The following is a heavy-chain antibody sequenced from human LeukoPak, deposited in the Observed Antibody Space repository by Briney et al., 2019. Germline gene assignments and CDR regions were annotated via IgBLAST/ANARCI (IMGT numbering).Heavy chain of an antibody. V-gene: IGHV1-18*01. J-gene: IGHJ5*02. D-gene: IGHD2-2*01. CDR3: ARDLVVPAAIAWFDP. CDR2: ISAYNGNT. CDR1: GYTFTSYG. Sequence: ASVKVSCKASGYTFTSYGISWVRQAPGQGLEWMGWISAYNGNTNYAQKLQGRDTMTTDTSTSTAYMELRSLRSDDTAVYYCARDLVVPAAIAWFDPWGQGTLVTVSS.